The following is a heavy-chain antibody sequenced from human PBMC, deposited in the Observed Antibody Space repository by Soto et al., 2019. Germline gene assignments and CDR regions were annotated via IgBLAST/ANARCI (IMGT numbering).Heavy chain of an antibody. D-gene: IGHD6-6*01. CDR1: GFTFGDYR. CDR3: ATSIAAHLGYYGMDV. J-gene: IGHJ6*02. Sequence: EVQLVESGGGLVKPGGSLRLSCAASGFTFGDYRLNWVRQAPGKGLEWVSSIGGTSDDLNYADSVKGRFIISRDNARDSLYLQMYSLSAEDTAMYFCATSIAAHLGYYGMDVWGQGTTVTVS. V-gene: IGHV3-21*01. CDR2: IGGTSDDL.